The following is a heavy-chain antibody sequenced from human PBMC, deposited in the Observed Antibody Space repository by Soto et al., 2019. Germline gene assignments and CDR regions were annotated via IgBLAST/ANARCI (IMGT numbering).Heavy chain of an antibody. CDR1: GFTFRGYA. D-gene: IGHD2-21*01. CDR2: ISGSGDST. V-gene: IGHV3-23*01. J-gene: IGHJ4*02. CDR3: AKAYGASHSPFDC. Sequence: EEQLLESGGGLAQPGGSLRLSCAASGFTFRGYAMSWVRQAPGKGPEWVSGISGSGDSTYHAKSVKGRFIIPRDNSKNTLYLEINSLRAEDTAVYYCAKAYGASHSPFDCWGQGTLVAVSS.